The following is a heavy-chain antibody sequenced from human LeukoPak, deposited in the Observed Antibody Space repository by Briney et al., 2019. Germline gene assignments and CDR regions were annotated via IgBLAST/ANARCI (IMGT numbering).Heavy chain of an antibody. CDR1: GDTLTELS. Sequence: ASVKVSCKVSGDTLTELSMHWVRQAPGKGLEWMGGFDPEDGETIYAQKFQGRVTMTEDTSTDTAYMELSSLRSEDTAVYYCATDLRSSSSGYFDYWGQGTLVTVSS. J-gene: IGHJ4*02. V-gene: IGHV1-24*01. CDR2: FDPEDGET. CDR3: ATDLRSSSSGYFDY. D-gene: IGHD6-6*01.